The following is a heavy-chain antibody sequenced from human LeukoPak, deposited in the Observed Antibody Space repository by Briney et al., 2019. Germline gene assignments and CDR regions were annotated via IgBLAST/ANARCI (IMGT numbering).Heavy chain of an antibody. Sequence: HGEPLEISCQGSGYSLSSNWSGWVGQMPGKGREWMGFIYPGDSETRYSPSFQGQGTISADQSISTAYVQSTGLKASDTAVYYCARRGSRSSGVYYGLDVWGQGTTVTVSS. CDR3: ARRGSRSSGVYYGLDV. J-gene: IGHJ6*02. CDR1: GYSLSSNW. V-gene: IGHV5-51*01. D-gene: IGHD6-6*01. CDR2: IYPGDSET.